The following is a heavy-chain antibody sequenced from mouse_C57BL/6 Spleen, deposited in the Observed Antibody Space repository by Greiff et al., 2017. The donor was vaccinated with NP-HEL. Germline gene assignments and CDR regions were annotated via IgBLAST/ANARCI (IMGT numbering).Heavy chain of an antibody. D-gene: IGHD1-1*01. J-gene: IGHJ3*01. V-gene: IGHV14-3*01. CDR2: IDPANGNT. CDR1: GFNIKNTY. CDR3: AGDYYGSSYVWFAY. Sequence: EVQLQQSVAELVRPGASVKLSCTASGFNIKNTYMHWVKQRPEQGLEWIGRIDPANGNTKYAPKFQGKATLPADTSSNTAYLQLSSLTSEDTAIYYCAGDYYGSSYVWFAYWGQGTLVTVSA.